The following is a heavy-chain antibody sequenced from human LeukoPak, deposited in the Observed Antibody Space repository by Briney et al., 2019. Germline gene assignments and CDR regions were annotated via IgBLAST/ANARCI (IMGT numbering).Heavy chain of an antibody. V-gene: IGHV1-18*01. CDR2: ISAYNGNT. J-gene: IGHJ4*02. CDR1: GYIFTSYG. CDR3: ARDEGGYSYGYDY. Sequence: ASVTVSCKASGYIFTSYGISWVRQAPGQGLEWMGWISAYNGNTNYAQKFQGRVTMTTDTSTSTAYMERRSRRSDDTAVYYCARDEGGYSYGYDYWGQGTLVTVSS. D-gene: IGHD5-18*01.